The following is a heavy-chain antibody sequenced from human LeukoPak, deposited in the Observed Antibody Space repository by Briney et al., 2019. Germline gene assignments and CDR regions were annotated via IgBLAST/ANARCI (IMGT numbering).Heavy chain of an antibody. CDR1: GGSISSGGYY. CDR2: TYYSGST. V-gene: IGHV4-31*03. CDR3: ARDPPNDAFDI. Sequence: SQTLSLTCTVSGGSISSGGYYWSWIRQHPGKGLEWIGYTYYSGSTYYNPSLKSRVTISVDKSKNQFSLKLSSVTAADTAAYYCARDPPNDAFDIWGQGTMVTVSS. J-gene: IGHJ3*02.